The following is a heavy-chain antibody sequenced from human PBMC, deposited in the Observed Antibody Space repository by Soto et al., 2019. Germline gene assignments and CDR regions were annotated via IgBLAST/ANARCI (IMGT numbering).Heavy chain of an antibody. Sequence: GGSLRLSCAASGFTFSSYAMSWVRQAPGKGLEWVSAISGSGGSTYYADSVKGRFTISRDNSKNTLYLQMNSLRAEDTAVYYCLRGPTGGNWFDPWGQGTLVTVSS. J-gene: IGHJ5*02. D-gene: IGHD3-10*01. V-gene: IGHV3-23*01. CDR1: GFTFSSYA. CDR3: LRGPTGGNWFDP. CDR2: ISGSGGST.